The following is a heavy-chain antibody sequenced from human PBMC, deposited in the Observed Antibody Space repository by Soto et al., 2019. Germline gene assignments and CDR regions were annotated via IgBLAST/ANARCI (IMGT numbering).Heavy chain of an antibody. CDR3: ARCRGYCSGGSSDYYYYGMDV. CDR1: GGSISSSSYY. V-gene: IGHV4-39*01. J-gene: IGHJ6*02. Sequence: SETLSLTCTVSGGSISSSSYYWGWIRQPPGKGLEWIGSIYYSGSTYYNPSLKSRVTISVDTSKNQFSLKLSSVTAADTAVYYCARCRGYCSGGSSDYYYYGMDVWGQGTTVTVSS. D-gene: IGHD2-15*01. CDR2: IYYSGST.